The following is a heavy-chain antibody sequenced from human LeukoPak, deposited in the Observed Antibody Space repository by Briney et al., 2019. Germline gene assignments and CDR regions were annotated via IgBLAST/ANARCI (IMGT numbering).Heavy chain of an antibody. V-gene: IGHV4-4*07. J-gene: IGHJ3*02. CDR1: SGSISRYY. CDR3: ARVYYYDSSGYFPFAFDI. CDR2: IYTRGST. Sequence: SETLSLTCTVSSGSISRYYWGWVRQPAGKGREWVGRIYTRGSTNYNPSLKSRVTISVDASKNQFSLKLSSVPAAHTAVYYCARVYYYDSSGYFPFAFDIWGQGTMVTVSS. D-gene: IGHD3-22*01.